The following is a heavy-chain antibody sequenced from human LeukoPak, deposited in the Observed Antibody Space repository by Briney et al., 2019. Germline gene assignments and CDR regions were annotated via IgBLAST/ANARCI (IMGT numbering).Heavy chain of an antibody. Sequence: PGGSLRLSCVGSGFTFRSHAMSWVRQAPEKGLEFVSGIYENGGTTYYADSVKGRFTISRDNSKKTLYLQMNSLRAEDTAVYYCAKDGVTMVRGAAQHGMDVWGQGTTVTVSS. CDR2: IYENGGTT. V-gene: IGHV3-23*01. D-gene: IGHD3-10*01. CDR1: GFTFRSHA. J-gene: IGHJ6*02. CDR3: AKDGVTMVRGAAQHGMDV.